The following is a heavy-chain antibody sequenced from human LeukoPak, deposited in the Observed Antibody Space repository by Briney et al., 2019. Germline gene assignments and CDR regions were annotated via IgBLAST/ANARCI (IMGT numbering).Heavy chain of an antibody. CDR3: ARERYYGSGSVYNRVDY. J-gene: IGHJ4*02. CDR2: INPNSGGT. D-gene: IGHD3-10*01. V-gene: IGHV1-2*02. Sequence: ASVKVSCKASGSTFTDYYMHWVRQAPGQGLEWMGWINPNSGGTNYAQKFQGRVTMTRDTSIRTAYMDLSRLRSDDTAVYYCARERYYGSGSVYNRVDYWGQGTLVTVSS. CDR1: GSTFTDYY.